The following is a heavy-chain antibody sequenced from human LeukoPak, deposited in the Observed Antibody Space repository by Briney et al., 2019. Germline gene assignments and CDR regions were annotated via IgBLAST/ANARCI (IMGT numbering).Heavy chain of an antibody. CDR3: ATDRYYVPKNYFDY. V-gene: IGHV3-30*01. D-gene: IGHD3-16*01. CDR2: ISYDGSNK. CDR1: GFTFSSYA. Sequence: PGRSLRLSCAASGFTFSSYAMHWVRQAPGKGLEWVAVISYDGSNKYYADSVKGRFTISRDNSKNTLYLQMNSLRAEDTAVYYCATDRYYVPKNYFDYWGQGTLVTVSS. J-gene: IGHJ4*02.